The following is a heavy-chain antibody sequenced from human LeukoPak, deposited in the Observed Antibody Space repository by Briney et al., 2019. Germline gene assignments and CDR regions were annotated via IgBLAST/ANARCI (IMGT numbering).Heavy chain of an antibody. CDR2: PGRCENNT. CDR3: TKDLRTGFSSGCYLAY. V-gene: IGHV3-23*01. J-gene: IGHJ4*02. CDR1: KFTFVNYA. D-gene: IGHD6-19*01. Sequence: PGGSLRLSCAASKFTFVNYAMSWVRQAPGKGLEWVAVPGRCENNTHYADPVNGRSSISRDTSENRLFLPMNSLRPDDSALYYCTKDLRTGFSSGCYLAYWGQGTLVAVSS.